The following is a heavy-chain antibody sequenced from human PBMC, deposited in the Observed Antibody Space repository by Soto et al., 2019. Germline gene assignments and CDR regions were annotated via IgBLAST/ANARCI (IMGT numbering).Heavy chain of an antibody. V-gene: IGHV3-23*01. CDR3: AKKVNSGPGSQYFDY. CDR1: GFTFSSYS. D-gene: IGHD3-10*01. Sequence: GGSLRLSCAASGFTFSSYSMSWVRQAPGKGLEWVSGFRTGGDDGTTYYADSVKGRFTISRDNSKNTLFLQMNSLRAEDTAIYYCAKKVNSGPGSQYFDYWGQGTLVTVSS. CDR2: FRTGGDDGTT. J-gene: IGHJ4*02.